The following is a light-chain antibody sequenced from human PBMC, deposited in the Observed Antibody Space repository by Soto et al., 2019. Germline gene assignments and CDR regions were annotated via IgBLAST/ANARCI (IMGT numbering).Light chain of an antibody. Sequence: SALTQPASVSGSPGQSITISCTGTSSDVGSYNYVSWYQQDPGKAPKLIFYDVSNRPSGVSDRFSVSKSGNTASLTISNLQAEDEAAYYCSSYTNSGTYVFGTGTKLTVL. V-gene: IGLV2-14*01. CDR3: SSYTNSGTYV. J-gene: IGLJ1*01. CDR1: SSDVGSYNY. CDR2: DVS.